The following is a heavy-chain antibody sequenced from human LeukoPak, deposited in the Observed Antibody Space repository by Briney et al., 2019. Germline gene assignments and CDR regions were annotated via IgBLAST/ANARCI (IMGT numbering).Heavy chain of an antibody. V-gene: IGHV3-21*01. CDR1: GFTFIDYS. CDR2: ISPSSSYI. D-gene: IGHD1-26*01. CDR3: AREKGYSGSSFDY. Sequence: GGSLRISCAASGFTFIDYSMNWVRQAPGKGLEWVSSISPSSSYIYYADSVKGRFTISRDNAKNSLYLQMVSLRDEDTAVYYCAREKGYSGSSFDYWGQGTLVTVSS. J-gene: IGHJ4*02.